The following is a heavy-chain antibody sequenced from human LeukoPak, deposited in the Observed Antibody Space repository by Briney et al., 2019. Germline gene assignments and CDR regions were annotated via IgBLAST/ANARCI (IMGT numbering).Heavy chain of an antibody. J-gene: IGHJ2*01. Sequence: GGSLRLSCAASGFTFSSYAMHWVRQAPGKGLEWVAVISYDGSNKYYADSVKGRFTISRDNSKNTLYLQMNSLRAEDTAVYYCARVRCSSTSCPRGYFDLWGRGTLSLSPQ. CDR1: GFTFSSYA. D-gene: IGHD2-2*01. CDR2: ISYDGSNK. CDR3: ARVRCSSTSCPRGYFDL. V-gene: IGHV3-30*04.